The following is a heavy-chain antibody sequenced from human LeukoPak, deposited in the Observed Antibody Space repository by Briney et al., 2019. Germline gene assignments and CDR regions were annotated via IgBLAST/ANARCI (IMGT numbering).Heavy chain of an antibody. CDR1: GGTFTSYA. CDR2: IIPIFGTA. D-gene: IGHD2-8*01. Sequence: SVKVSCKASGGTFTSYAISWVRQAPGQGLEWMGGIIPIFGTANYAQKFQGRVTITADESTSTAYMELSSLRSEDTAVYYCHWVLMVYAEDYWGQGTLVTVSS. CDR3: HWVLMVYAEDY. J-gene: IGHJ4*02. V-gene: IGHV1-69*13.